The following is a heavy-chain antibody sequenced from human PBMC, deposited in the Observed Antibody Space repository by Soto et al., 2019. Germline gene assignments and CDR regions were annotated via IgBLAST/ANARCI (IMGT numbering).Heavy chain of an antibody. CDR2: ISGYNGKT. J-gene: IGHJ4*02. D-gene: IGHD6-19*01. CDR3: AREAVAGTSKYYFDY. Sequence: GASVKVSCEASGYTFTSYGISCVRQAPGQGLEWMGWISGYNGKTNYAQKFQGRVTITADESTSTAYMELSSLRSEDTAVYYCAREAVAGTSKYYFDYWGQGTLVTVSS. V-gene: IGHV1-18*01. CDR1: GYTFTSYG.